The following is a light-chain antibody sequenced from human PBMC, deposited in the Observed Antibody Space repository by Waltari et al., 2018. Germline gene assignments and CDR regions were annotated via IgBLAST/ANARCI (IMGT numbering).Light chain of an antibody. V-gene: IGLV2-23*01. Sequence: SALPQPAPVSGSPGQSITISCPGTSSDVGRYNLVSWYQEHPGKAPKLLIYEDSKRPSGVSNRFSGSKSGNTASLTISGLQAEDEADYYCCSYAGSFTLIFGGGTKLTVL. CDR1: SSDVGRYNL. CDR3: CSYAGSFTLI. J-gene: IGLJ2*01. CDR2: EDS.